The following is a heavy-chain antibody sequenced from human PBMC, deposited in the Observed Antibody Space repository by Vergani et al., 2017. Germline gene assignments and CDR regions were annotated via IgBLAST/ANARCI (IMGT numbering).Heavy chain of an antibody. CDR3: AREQDSGDSPRSQKYYYYGMDV. Sequence: EVQLVESGGGLVKPGGSLRLSCAASGFTFSSYSMNWVRQAPGKGLEWVSSISSSSSYIYYADSVKGRFTISRDNAKSSLYLQMNSLRAEDTAVYYCAREQDSGDSPRSQKYYYYGMDVWGQGTTVTVSS. CDR1: GFTFSSYS. D-gene: IGHD3-10*01. CDR2: ISSSSSYI. V-gene: IGHV3-21*01. J-gene: IGHJ6*02.